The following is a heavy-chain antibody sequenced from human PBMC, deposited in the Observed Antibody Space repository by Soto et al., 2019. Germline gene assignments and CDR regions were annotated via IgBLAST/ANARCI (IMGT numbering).Heavy chain of an antibody. J-gene: IGHJ4*02. V-gene: IGHV3-23*01. CDR2: ISGAGTAT. D-gene: IGHD6-13*01. CDR1: GFTFRTYA. CDR3: AKGSAGFSTSWADH. Sequence: PGGSLRLSCVAPGFTFRTYAMSWVRQAPGKGLEWLSGISGAGTATNYAASVKGRFTISRDNSKNTLYLQMNSLRVDDTAVYYCAKGSAGFSTSWADHWGQGAQVTVSS.